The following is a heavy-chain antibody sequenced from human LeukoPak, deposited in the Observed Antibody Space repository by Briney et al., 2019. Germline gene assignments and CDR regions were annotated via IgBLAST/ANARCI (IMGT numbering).Heavy chain of an antibody. CDR3: ARQETSSYNGAFDI. Sequence: TGGSLRLSCAASGYTFSSYWMHWVRQAPGKGLEWVANIKKDGSEKYYVDSVKGRFTISRDNAKNSLYLQMNSLRADDTAVYHCARQETSSYNGAFDIWGQGTMVTVSS. D-gene: IGHD1-26*01. V-gene: IGHV3-7*01. CDR2: IKKDGSEK. J-gene: IGHJ3*02. CDR1: GYTFSSYW.